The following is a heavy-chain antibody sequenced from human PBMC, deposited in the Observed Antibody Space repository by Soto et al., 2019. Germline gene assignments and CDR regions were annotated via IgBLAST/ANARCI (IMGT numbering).Heavy chain of an antibody. Sequence: SETLSLTCTVSGGSISNYFCNWIRQPAGKGLEWIGRIDNSGSTNFNPSLKSRITMSADTSRNQFSLKLNSVTAADTAVYYCARGGQDFWSSPFDYWGQGALVTVSS. CDR1: GGSISNYF. V-gene: IGHV4-4*07. CDR3: ARGGQDFWSSPFDY. J-gene: IGHJ4*02. D-gene: IGHD3-3*01. CDR2: IDNSGST.